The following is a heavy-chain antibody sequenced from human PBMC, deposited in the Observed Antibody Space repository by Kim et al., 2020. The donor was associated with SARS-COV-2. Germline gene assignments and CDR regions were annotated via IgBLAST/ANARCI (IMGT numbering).Heavy chain of an antibody. J-gene: IGHJ5*02. D-gene: IGHD3-10*01. CDR3: ARTDITMVRRWFDP. Sequence: TPPPKSRVTISVATAKNQFSLKLSPVTAADTAVYYCARTDITMVRRWFDPWGQGTLVTVSS. V-gene: IGHV4-59*01.